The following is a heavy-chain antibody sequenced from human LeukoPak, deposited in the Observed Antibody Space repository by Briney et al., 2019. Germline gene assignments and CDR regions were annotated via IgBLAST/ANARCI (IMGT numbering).Heavy chain of an antibody. CDR2: IYPGDSDS. CDR3: ARQGYTYGYDS. Sequence: GESLKISCKGSGNSFTTYWITWVRQMPGKGLEWMGIIYPGDSDSRYSPSFHGQVTMSADKSISTAYLQWSSLKASDTAMYYCARQGYTYGYDSWGQGTLVTVSS. J-gene: IGHJ4*02. V-gene: IGHV5-51*01. CDR1: GNSFTTYW. D-gene: IGHD5-18*01.